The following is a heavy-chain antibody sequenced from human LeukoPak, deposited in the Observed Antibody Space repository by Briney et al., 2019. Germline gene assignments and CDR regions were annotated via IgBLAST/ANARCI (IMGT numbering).Heavy chain of an antibody. CDR2: ISGSGGST. CDR3: AMMTAQLWPGLWYFDY. D-gene: IGHD5-18*01. CDR1: GFTFSSYA. J-gene: IGHJ4*02. V-gene: IGHV3-23*01. Sequence: GGSLRLSCAASGFTFSSYAMSWVRQAPGKGLEWVSAISGSGGSTYYADSVKGRFTISRDNSKNTLYLQMNSLRAEDTAVYYCAMMTAQLWPGLWYFDYWGQGTLVTVSS.